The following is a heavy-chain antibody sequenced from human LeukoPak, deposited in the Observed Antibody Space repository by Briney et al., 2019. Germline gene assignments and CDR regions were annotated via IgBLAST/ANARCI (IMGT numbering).Heavy chain of an antibody. Sequence: GASVKVSCKASGHTFTSYYFNWVRQAPGQGLEWMGIIDPTNSVTTYARKFQGRVTMTTDTSTSTAYMELRSLRSDDTAVYYCARDIVVVPAAICDYWGQGTLVTVSS. CDR1: GHTFTSYY. J-gene: IGHJ4*02. V-gene: IGHV1-46*01. CDR3: ARDIVVVPAAICDY. D-gene: IGHD2-2*01. CDR2: IDPTNSVT.